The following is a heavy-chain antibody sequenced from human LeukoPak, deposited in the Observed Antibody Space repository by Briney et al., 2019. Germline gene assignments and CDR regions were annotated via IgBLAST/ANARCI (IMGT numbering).Heavy chain of an antibody. CDR1: GYSFNNYW. CDR3: ARVTSTTPRYFDY. V-gene: IGHV5-51*01. D-gene: IGHD1-14*01. Sequence: GESLKISCKGSGYSFNNYWIAWVRQMPGRGLECMGIIYPADSDTRYSPSLQGQVTISADKSITTAYLQWSSLKAPDTAMYYCARVTSTTPRYFDYWGQGTQVTVSS. CDR2: IYPADSDT. J-gene: IGHJ4*02.